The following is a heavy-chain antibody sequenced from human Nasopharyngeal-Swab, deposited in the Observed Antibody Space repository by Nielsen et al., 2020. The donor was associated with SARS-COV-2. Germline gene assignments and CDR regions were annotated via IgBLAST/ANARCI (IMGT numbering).Heavy chain of an antibody. V-gene: IGHV4-59*13. D-gene: IGHD2-2*01. CDR3: RRGACSITTCYENVDV. Sequence: SETLSLTCTVSGGSISSYYWSWIRQPPGKGLEWIGCVDSSGSTNYKRSLKSRVTISVDTSKNQFSLNLSSVTAADTAVYYCRRGACSITTCYENVDVWGQGTTVTVSS. CDR1: GGSISSYY. CDR2: VDSSGST. J-gene: IGHJ6*02.